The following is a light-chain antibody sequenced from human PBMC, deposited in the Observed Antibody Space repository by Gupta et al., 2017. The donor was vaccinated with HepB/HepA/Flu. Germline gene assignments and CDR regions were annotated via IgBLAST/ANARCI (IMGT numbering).Light chain of an antibody. CDR2: DVS. CDR1: SSDVGGYNY. Sequence: ALTRPPSFLGPPERSITISCTGTSSDVGGYNYVSWYQQHPGKAPKLMIYDVSNRPSGVSNRFSGSKSGNTASLTISGLQAEDEADYYCSSYTSSSTLYVFGTGTKVTVL. J-gene: IGLJ1*01. V-gene: IGLV2-14*03. CDR3: SSYTSSSTLYV.